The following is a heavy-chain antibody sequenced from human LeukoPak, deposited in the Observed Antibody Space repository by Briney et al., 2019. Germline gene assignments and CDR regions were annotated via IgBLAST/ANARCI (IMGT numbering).Heavy chain of an antibody. D-gene: IGHD6-19*01. J-gene: IGHJ5*02. Sequence: GASVKVSCKASGYTFTGYYMHWVRQAPGQGLEWMGWINPNSGGTNYAKKFQGRVTMTRDTSISTAYMELSRLRSDDTAVYYCARDPAHCGSMAVANNWFDPWGQGTLVTVSS. CDR2: INPNSGGT. CDR1: GYTFTGYY. CDR3: ARDPAHCGSMAVANNWFDP. V-gene: IGHV1-2*02.